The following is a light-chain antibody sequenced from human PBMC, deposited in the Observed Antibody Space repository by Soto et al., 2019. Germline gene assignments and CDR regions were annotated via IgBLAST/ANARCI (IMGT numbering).Light chain of an antibody. V-gene: IGKV3-11*01. CDR2: DAS. Sequence: EIVLTQSPATLSLSPGERATLSCRASQSVRRYLAWYQQKPGQAPRLLIYDASNRATGIPARFSGSGSGTDFTLTISSLEPEDFAVYYCQQRSNWPTFGPGTKVDIK. CDR1: QSVRRY. CDR3: QQRSNWPT. J-gene: IGKJ3*01.